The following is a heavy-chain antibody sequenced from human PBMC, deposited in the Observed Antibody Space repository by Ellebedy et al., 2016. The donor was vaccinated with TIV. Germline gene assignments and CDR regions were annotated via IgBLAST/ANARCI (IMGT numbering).Heavy chain of an antibody. D-gene: IGHD4-17*01. J-gene: IGHJ5*02. Sequence: GGSLRLSCVASGFSFRSYWMSWVRQAPGKGLEWVANIYQDGSDKYYVDSVKGRFTISRDNAKNSLYLQLNSLRVEDTAVYYCARRGSYGDYAVQVNNWFDSWGQGTLVTV. V-gene: IGHV3-7*01. CDR1: GFSFRSYW. CDR2: IYQDGSDK. CDR3: ARRGSYGDYAVQVNNWFDS.